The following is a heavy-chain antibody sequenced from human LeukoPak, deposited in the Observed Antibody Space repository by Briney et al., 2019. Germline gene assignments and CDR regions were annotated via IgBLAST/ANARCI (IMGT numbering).Heavy chain of an antibody. CDR1: GFMFDTYI. CDR3: ARVYARGYDY. Sequence: PGRSLRLSCAASGFMFDTYIMTWVRQAPGKGLEWISYINSINAVYYTDSVQGRFNISRDNAKNSLYLQMNSLRVEDTAMYYCARVYARGYDYWGRGTLVTVSS. D-gene: IGHD5-18*01. V-gene: IGHV3-48*01. J-gene: IGHJ4*02. CDR2: INSINAV.